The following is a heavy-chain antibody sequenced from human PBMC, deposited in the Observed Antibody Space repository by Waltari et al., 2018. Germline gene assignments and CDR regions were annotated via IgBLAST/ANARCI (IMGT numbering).Heavy chain of an antibody. V-gene: IGHV4-34*01. CDR3: ATFPGISSTRFDY. Sequence: QVQLQQWGAGLLKPSETLSLTCAVYGGSFSGYYWSWIRQPPGKGLEWIGEINHSGSTNYNPSLKSRVTISVDTSKNQFSLKLSSVTAADTAVYYCATFPGISSTRFDYWGQGTLVTVSS. D-gene: IGHD6-13*01. J-gene: IGHJ4*02. CDR2: INHSGST. CDR1: GGSFSGYY.